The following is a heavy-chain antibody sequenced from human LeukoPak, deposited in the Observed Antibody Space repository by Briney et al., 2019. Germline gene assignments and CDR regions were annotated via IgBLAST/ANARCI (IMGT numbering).Heavy chain of an antibody. V-gene: IGHV4-38-2*02. CDR1: GYSISSGYY. CDR3: ARIRGGITPIDY. CDR2: MYQSGST. D-gene: IGHD3-3*01. Sequence: SETLSLTCTVSGYSISSGYYWGWIRQPPGKGLEWIGNMYQSGSTYYNPSLKSRVTISVDTSNNQFSLKLSSVTAADTAVYYCARIRGGITPIDYWGQGTLVTVSS. J-gene: IGHJ4*02.